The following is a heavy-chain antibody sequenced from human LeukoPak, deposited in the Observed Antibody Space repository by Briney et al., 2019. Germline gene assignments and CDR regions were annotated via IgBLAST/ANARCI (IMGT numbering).Heavy chain of an antibody. CDR2: ISAYNGNT. V-gene: IGHV1-18*01. CDR1: GYTFTSYG. Sequence: ASVKVSCTASGYTFTSYGISWVRQAPGQGLEWMGWISAYNGNTNYAQKLQGRVTMTTDTSTSTAYMELRSLRSDDTAVYYCARVDIVLMVYATWGQGTLVTVSS. CDR3: ARVDIVLMVYAT. J-gene: IGHJ5*02. D-gene: IGHD2-8*01.